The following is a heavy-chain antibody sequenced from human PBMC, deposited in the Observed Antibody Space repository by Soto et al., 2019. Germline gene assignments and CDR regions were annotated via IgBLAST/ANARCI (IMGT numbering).Heavy chain of an antibody. D-gene: IGHD6-13*01. CDR3: ARDLAAVPRAFDY. CDR2: VYYTGTT. V-gene: IGHV4-59*01. J-gene: IGHJ4*02. Sequence: SETLSLTCTVSGGSISSYFYIWVRHPPGKGLEWIRSVYYTGTTDYNPSLKSRVTISVDTSKTQFSLNLRSVTAADTAVYYCARDLAAVPRAFDYWGRGTLVTVSS. CDR1: GGSISSYF.